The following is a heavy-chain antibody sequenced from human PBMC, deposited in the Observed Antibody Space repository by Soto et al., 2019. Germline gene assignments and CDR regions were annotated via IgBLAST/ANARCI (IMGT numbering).Heavy chain of an antibody. CDR3: ARDIASYAYGEGY. Sequence: SETLSPTCTVSGGSINSYWWSWIRQPAGKGLEWIARVYSSGTTDYNPSLNSRATMSVETSKNQFSLKLSSVTAADTAVYYCARDIASYAYGEGYWGQGIQVTV. CDR1: GGSINSYW. J-gene: IGHJ4*02. CDR2: VYSSGTT. V-gene: IGHV4-4*07. D-gene: IGHD2-21*01.